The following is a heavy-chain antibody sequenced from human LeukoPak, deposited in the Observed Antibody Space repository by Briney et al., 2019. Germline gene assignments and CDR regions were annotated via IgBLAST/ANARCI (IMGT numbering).Heavy chain of an antibody. CDR3: ARDFRRDGYSHFDY. D-gene: IGHD5-24*01. CDR1: GYTFTSYG. V-gene: IGHV1-69*06. CDR2: IIPIFGTA. J-gene: IGHJ4*02. Sequence: GASVKVSCKASGYTFTSYGISWVRQAPGQGLEWMGGIIPIFGTANYAQKFQGRVTITADKSTSTAYMELSSLRSEDTAVYYCARDFRRDGYSHFDYWGQGTLVTVSS.